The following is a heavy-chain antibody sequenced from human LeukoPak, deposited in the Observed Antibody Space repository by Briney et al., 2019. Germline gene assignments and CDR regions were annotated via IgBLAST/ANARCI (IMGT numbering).Heavy chain of an antibody. CDR1: GFTFGDYS. Sequence: GGSLRLSCTASGFTFGDYSMIWVRQAPRRGLEWVSVIYSDGATSFAGNTYYADSVKGRFTISRDHSKNTLYLQMNSLRTDDTAVYYCARDGSTGWHYFEYWGQGTLVTVSS. J-gene: IGHJ4*02. CDR3: ARDGSTGWHYFEY. CDR2: IYSDG. D-gene: IGHD6-19*01. V-gene: IGHV3-23*03.